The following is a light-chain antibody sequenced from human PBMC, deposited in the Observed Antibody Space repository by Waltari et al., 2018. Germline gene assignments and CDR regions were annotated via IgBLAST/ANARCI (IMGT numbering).Light chain of an antibody. V-gene: IGKV3-20*01. Sequence: EIVLTQSPGTLSLSPGERANLSCRPSQSIGRYLVWYQQNPGQAPRLLIYGASSRAAGIPDRFSGSGSGTNFSLTISRLEPEDFAVYYCQNHERLPAVFGQGTKVEIK. CDR3: QNHERLPAV. J-gene: IGKJ1*01. CDR2: GAS. CDR1: QSIGRY.